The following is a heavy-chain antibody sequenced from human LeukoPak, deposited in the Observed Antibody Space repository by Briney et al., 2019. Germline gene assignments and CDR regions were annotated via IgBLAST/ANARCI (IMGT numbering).Heavy chain of an antibody. D-gene: IGHD4-23*01. CDR3: ARETTVGWFDP. CDR2: ISAYNGNT. CDR1: GYIFTSYD. V-gene: IGHV1-18*01. Sequence: ASVKVYRKASGYIFTSYDISWMRQAPGQGLEWMGWISAYNGNTNYPQKLQGRVTRTPDTSASTAYMGLRSLRSEDTAVYYCARETTVGWFDPWGQGTLLTVSS. J-gene: IGHJ5*02.